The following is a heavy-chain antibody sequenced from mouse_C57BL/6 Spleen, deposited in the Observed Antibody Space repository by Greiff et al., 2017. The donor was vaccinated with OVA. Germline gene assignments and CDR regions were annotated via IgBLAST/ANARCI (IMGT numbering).Heavy chain of an antibody. CDR1: GYTFTSYW. CDR3: ASSVTSQATDY. J-gene: IGHJ2*02. V-gene: IGHV1-52*01. Sequence: QVQLQQPGAELVRPGSSVKLSCKASGYTFTSYWLHWVKQRPIQGLEWIGNIDPSDSETHYNQKFKDKATLTVDKSSSTAYMQHSSLTSEDSAVYYCASSVTSQATDYWGQGTSLTVSS. CDR2: IDPSDSET. D-gene: IGHD3-2*02.